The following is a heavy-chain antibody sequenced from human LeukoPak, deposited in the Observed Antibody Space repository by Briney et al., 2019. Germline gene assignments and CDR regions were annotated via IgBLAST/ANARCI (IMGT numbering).Heavy chain of an antibody. CDR1: EYTFTGYY. Sequence: ASVTVSCKASEYTFTGYYLHWVRQAPGQGLEWMGWIYPKTGGTSYAQKFQGRVTMTRDTSISTAYMELIGLRSEDTAVYYCAGPWDQVGFDPWGQGTLVSVSS. V-gene: IGHV1-2*02. CDR3: AGPWDQVGFDP. CDR2: IYPKTGGT. J-gene: IGHJ5*02. D-gene: IGHD1-26*01.